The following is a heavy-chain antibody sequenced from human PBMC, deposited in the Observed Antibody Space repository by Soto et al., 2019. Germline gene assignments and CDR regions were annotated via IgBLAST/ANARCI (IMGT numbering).Heavy chain of an antibody. Sequence: GGSLRLSCAASGFTFSNAWMSWVRQAPGKGLEWVGRIKSKTDGGTTDYAAPVKGRFTISRDDSKNTLYLQMNSLKTEDTAVYYCTTEQWLERPPYFYYGMDVWGQGTSVTVSS. CDR3: TTEQWLERPPYFYYGMDV. CDR2: IKSKTDGGTT. V-gene: IGHV3-15*01. D-gene: IGHD6-19*01. CDR1: GFTFSNAW. J-gene: IGHJ6*02.